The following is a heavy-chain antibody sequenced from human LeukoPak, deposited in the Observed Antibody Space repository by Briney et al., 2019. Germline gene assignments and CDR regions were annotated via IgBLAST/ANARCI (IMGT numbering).Heavy chain of an antibody. J-gene: IGHJ4*02. CDR3: ARVDSSGWLEY. V-gene: IGHV4-38-2*01. D-gene: IGHD6-19*01. Sequence: GSLRLSCAASGFTFSHYGMHWVRQAPGKGLEWIGSIYYSGSTYYNPSLKSRVTISVDTSKNQFSLKLSSVTAADTAVYYCARVDSSGWLEYWGQGTLVTVSS. CDR2: IYYSGST. CDR1: GFTFSHYG.